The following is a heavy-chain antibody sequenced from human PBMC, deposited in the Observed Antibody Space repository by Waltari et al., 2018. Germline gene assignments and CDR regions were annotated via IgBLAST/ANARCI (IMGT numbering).Heavy chain of an antibody. CDR1: GGSFSGYY. Sequence: QVQLQQWGAGLLRPSETLSLTCGVSGGSFSGYYWTWIRQTPGKGLEWIGEISHSGSANYHPSLKSRVNISVDTSKKQFSLKLTSVTSADSAVYDCARGPTIPVGLYWGQGTMVTVSS. CDR2: ISHSGSA. J-gene: IGHJ3*01. CDR3: ARGPTIPVGLY. D-gene: IGHD6-19*01. V-gene: IGHV4-34*01.